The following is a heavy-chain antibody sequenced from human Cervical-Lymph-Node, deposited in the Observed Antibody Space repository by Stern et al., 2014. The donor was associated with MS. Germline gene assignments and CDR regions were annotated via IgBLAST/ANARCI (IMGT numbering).Heavy chain of an antibody. CDR1: GFTFSSFW. Sequence: EVQLVESGGGLVQPGESLRLSCVASGFTFSSFWLTWVRQAPGTGLEWAANINQDGSKRNYRGSVEGRFTIARDNAKNSLYLQMSSLRAEDTAVYYCARGRRAADWGQGTLVTVSS. CDR3: ARGRRAAD. D-gene: IGHD2-15*01. J-gene: IGHJ4*02. V-gene: IGHV3-7*01. CDR2: INQDGSKR.